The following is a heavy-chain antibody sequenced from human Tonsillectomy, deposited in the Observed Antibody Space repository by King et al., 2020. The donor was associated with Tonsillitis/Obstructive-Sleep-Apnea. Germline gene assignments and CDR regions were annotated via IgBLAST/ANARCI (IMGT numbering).Heavy chain of an antibody. CDR2: ISSSGSTI. CDR3: ARSSELGYCSSTSCYGMDV. Sequence: VQLVESGGGLVQPGGSLRLSCAASGFTFSSYEMNWVRQAPGKGLEWVSYISSSGSTIYYADSVKGRFTISRDNAKNSLYLQMSSLRAEDTAVYYCARSSELGYCSSTSCYGMDVWGQGTTVTVSS. V-gene: IGHV3-48*03. J-gene: IGHJ6*02. D-gene: IGHD2-2*01. CDR1: GFTFSSYE.